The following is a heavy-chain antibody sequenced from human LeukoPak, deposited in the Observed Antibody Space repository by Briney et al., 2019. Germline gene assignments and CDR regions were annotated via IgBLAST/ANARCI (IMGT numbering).Heavy chain of an antibody. J-gene: IGHJ4*02. CDR3: ARDSYGDYAFDY. CDR2: IYYSGST. D-gene: IGHD4-17*01. Sequence: SQTLSLTCTVSGGSISSGDYYWSWIRQHPGKGLEWIGYIYYSGSTYYNPSLKSRVTISVDTSKNQSSLKLSSVTAADTAVYYCARDSYGDYAFDYWGQGTLVTVTS. CDR1: GGSISSGDYY. V-gene: IGHV4-31*03.